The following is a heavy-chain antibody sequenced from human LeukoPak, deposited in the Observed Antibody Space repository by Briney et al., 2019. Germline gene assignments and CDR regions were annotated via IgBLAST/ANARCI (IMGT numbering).Heavy chain of an antibody. Sequence: GGSLRLSCAASGFTFSNYGMHWVRQAPGRGLEWVAFIRFDGTNKYYADSVKGRLTTSRDNSKNTLYIQMNSLRAEDTGVYYCARDGEHVLAHDYWGQGTLVTISS. J-gene: IGHJ4*02. CDR1: GFTFSNYG. CDR2: IRFDGTNK. V-gene: IGHV3-30*02. D-gene: IGHD3-10*01. CDR3: ARDGEHVLAHDY.